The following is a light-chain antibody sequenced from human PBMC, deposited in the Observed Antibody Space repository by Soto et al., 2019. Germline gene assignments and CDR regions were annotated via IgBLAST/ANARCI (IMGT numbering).Light chain of an antibody. J-gene: IGKJ1*01. Sequence: EIVLTQSPGTLSLSPGERDTLSCRARQSVSSSYLAWYQQKPGQAPRLLIYGASSRATGIPDRFSGSGSGTDFTLTISRLEPEDFAVYYCQQYGSSPWTFGQGTKVEIK. CDR1: QSVSSSY. CDR2: GAS. CDR3: QQYGSSPWT. V-gene: IGKV3-20*01.